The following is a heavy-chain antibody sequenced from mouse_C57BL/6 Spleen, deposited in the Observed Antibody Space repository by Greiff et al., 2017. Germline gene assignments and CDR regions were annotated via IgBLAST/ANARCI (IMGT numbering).Heavy chain of an antibody. J-gene: IGHJ3*01. D-gene: IGHD1-1*01. CDR1: GFTFSDAW. V-gene: IGHV6-6*01. CDR3: TRADYYGSSPFAY. CDR2: IRNKANNHAT. Sequence: EVMLVESGGGLVQPGGSMKLSCAASGFTFSDAWMDWVRQSPEKGLEWVAEIRNKANNHATYYAESVKGRFTISRDDSKSSVYLQMNSLRAEDTGIYYCTRADYYGSSPFAYWGQGTLVTVSA.